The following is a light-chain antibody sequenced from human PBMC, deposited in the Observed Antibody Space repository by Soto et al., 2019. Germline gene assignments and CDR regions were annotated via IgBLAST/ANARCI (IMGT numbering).Light chain of an antibody. Sequence: AIRMTQSPSSFSASTGDRVTITCRASQGISSYLAWYQQKPGKATKLLFYAASTLQSGATSRFRGSGSGTDFTLTISCLQSEDFATYYCQQYYSYPFTFGPGTKVDIK. V-gene: IGKV1-8*01. J-gene: IGKJ3*01. CDR3: QQYYSYPFT. CDR1: QGISSY. CDR2: AAS.